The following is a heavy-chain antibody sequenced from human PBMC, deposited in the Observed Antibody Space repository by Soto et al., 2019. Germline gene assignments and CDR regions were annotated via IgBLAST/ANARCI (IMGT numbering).Heavy chain of an antibody. CDR2: IYYSGST. J-gene: IGHJ6*02. CDR3: ARDLWAVGATSHYYYYGMDV. CDR1: GGSISSGGYY. V-gene: IGHV4-31*03. Sequence: SETLSLTCTVSGGSISSGGYYWSWIRQHPGKGLEWIGYIYYSGSTYYNPSLKSRVTISVDTSKNQFSLKLSSVTAADTAVYYCARDLWAVGATSHYYYYGMDVWGQGTTVTVSS. D-gene: IGHD1-26*01.